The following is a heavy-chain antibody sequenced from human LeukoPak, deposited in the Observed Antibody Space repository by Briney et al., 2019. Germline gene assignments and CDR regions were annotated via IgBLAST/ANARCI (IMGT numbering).Heavy chain of an antibody. D-gene: IGHD4-17*01. CDR3: AREVTTSREVTTFVN. Sequence: GGSLRLSCAASGFTFSNYGMHWVRQAPGKGLEWVAVIWYDGRNKYYADSVKGRFTISRDNSQNTLYLEMDSLRAEDTAVYFCAREVTTSREVTTFVNWGQGTLVTVSS. J-gene: IGHJ4*02. V-gene: IGHV3-33*01. CDR1: GFTFSNYG. CDR2: IWYDGRNK.